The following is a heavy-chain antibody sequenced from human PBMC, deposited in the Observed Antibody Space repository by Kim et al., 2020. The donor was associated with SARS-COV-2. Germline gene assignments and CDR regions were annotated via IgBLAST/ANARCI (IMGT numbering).Heavy chain of an antibody. CDR3: ARDLRGADAFDL. Sequence: SETLSLTCTVSGYSISSGYYWGWIRQPPGKGLEWIGSIYHSGSTYYNPSLKSRGTISVDTSKNQFSLKLSSVTAADTAVYYCARDLRGADAFDLGCQGT. CDR2: IYHSGST. CDR1: GYSISSGYY. D-gene: IGHD1-26*01. J-gene: IGHJ3*01. V-gene: IGHV4-38-2*02.